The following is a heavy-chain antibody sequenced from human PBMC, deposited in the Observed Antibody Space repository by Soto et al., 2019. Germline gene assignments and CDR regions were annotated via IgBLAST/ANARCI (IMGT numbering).Heavy chain of an antibody. J-gene: IGHJ4*02. Sequence: VQLLESGGGLAQPGGSLRLSCAASGFTFSNFGMSWVRQAPGKGLEWVSVISGSGDYTYYTDSVRGRFTISRDNSKNTLYVQMNSLRAEDTAVYYCAKESGYGSGSPPNFDYWGQGTLVTVSS. V-gene: IGHV3-23*01. D-gene: IGHD3-10*01. CDR3: AKESGYGSGSPPNFDY. CDR1: GFTFSNFG. CDR2: ISGSGDYT.